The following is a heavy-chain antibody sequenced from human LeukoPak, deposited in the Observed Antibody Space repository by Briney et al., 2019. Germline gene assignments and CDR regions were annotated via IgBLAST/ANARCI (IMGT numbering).Heavy chain of an antibody. CDR3: ARDPLDV. Sequence: GGSLRLSCAASGFTFSSYSMNWVRQAPGKGLEWVSSISSSSGYIYYADSVKGRFTTSRDNSKNTVYLQMNSLRAEDTAVYYCARDPLDVWGQGTTVTVSS. V-gene: IGHV3-21*06. CDR2: ISSSSGYI. J-gene: IGHJ6*02. CDR1: GFTFSSYS.